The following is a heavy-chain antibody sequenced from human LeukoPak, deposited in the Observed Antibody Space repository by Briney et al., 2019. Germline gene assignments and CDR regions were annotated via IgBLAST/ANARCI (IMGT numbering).Heavy chain of an antibody. CDR1: AFTFSSYS. CDR3: AKEFSGYLASFEY. J-gene: IGHJ4*02. V-gene: IGHV3-21*01. D-gene: IGHD3-22*01. Sequence: KAGGSLRLSCAASAFTFSSYSMNWVRQAPGKGLEWVSYISTSSSYIFYADSVKGRFTISRDNAKNSLYLQMNSLRAEDTAVYYCAKEFSGYLASFEYWGQGALVTVSS. CDR2: ISTSSSYI.